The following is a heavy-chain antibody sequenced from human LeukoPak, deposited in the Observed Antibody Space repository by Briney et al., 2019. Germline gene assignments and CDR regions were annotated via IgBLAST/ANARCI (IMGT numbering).Heavy chain of an antibody. Sequence: ASVKVSCKTSGYTFTKYYMHWVRQAPGQGLEWMGWINPNSGGTNYAQKFQGRVTMTRDTSISTAYMELSRLRSDDTAVYYCVLGGSPYYYDSSGYQNDYWGQGTLVTVSS. CDR2: INPNSGGT. CDR3: VLGGSPYYYDSSGYQNDY. D-gene: IGHD3-22*01. J-gene: IGHJ4*02. V-gene: IGHV1-2*02. CDR1: GYTFTKYY.